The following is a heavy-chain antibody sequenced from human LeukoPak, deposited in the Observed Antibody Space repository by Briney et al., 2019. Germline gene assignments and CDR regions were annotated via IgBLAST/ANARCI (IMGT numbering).Heavy chain of an antibody. CDR3: ARHLFIPAAGMDY. CDR1: GGSISSGSYY. CDR2: IYTSGST. D-gene: IGHD6-13*01. V-gene: IGHV4-61*02. J-gene: IGHJ4*02. Sequence: PSETLSLTCTVSGGSISSGSYYWSWIRQPAGKGLEWIGRIYTSGSTNYNPSLKSRVTISVDTSKNQFSLELSSVTAADTAVYYCARHLFIPAAGMDYWGQGTLVAVSS.